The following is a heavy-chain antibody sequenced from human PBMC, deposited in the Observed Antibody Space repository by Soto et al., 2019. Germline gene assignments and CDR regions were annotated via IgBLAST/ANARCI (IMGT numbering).Heavy chain of an antibody. CDR1: GGSISSSSYY. V-gene: IGHV4-39*01. Sequence: QLQLQESGPGLVKPSETLSLTCTVSGGSISSSSYYWGWIRQPPGKGLEWIGSIYYSGSTYYNPSLKSRVTISVDTSKNQFSLKLSSVTAADTAVYYCARRDIVVVPAAPRPYNWFDPWGQGTLVTVSS. J-gene: IGHJ5*02. CDR2: IYYSGST. CDR3: ARRDIVVVPAAPRPYNWFDP. D-gene: IGHD2-2*01.